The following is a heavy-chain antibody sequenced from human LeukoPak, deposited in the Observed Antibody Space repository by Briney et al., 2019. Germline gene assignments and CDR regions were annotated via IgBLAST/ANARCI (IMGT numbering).Heavy chain of an antibody. J-gene: IGHJ4*02. Sequence: ASVKVSCKASGYTFTSYAISWVRQAPGQGLEWMGRIIPILGIANYAQKFQGRVTITADKSTSTAYMELSSLRSEDTAVYYCAIISDSEAYWGQGTLVTVSS. V-gene: IGHV1-69*04. CDR3: AIISDSEAY. CDR2: IIPILGIA. CDR1: GYTFTSYA. D-gene: IGHD1-26*01.